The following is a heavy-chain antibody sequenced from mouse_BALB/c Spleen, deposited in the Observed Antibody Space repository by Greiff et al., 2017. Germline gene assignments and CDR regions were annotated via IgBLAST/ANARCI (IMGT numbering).Heavy chain of an antibody. Sequence: EVQVVESGGGLVKPGGSLKLSCAASGFTFSSYAMSWVRQTPEKRLEWVASISSGGSTYYPDSVKGRFTISRDNARNILYLQMSSLRSEDTAMYYCARGTAFYWGQGTSVTVSS. CDR1: GFTFSSYA. J-gene: IGHJ4*01. CDR2: ISSGGST. D-gene: IGHD1-2*01. CDR3: ARGTAFY. V-gene: IGHV5-6-5*01.